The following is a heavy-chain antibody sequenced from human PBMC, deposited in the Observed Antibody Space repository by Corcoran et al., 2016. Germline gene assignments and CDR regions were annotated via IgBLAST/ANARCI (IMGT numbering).Heavy chain of an antibody. V-gene: IGHV3-30*18. D-gene: IGHD2-21*01. CDR1: GFTFSSFG. CDR3: AKDRGYGGNWGMDV. Sequence: QVQLVESGGGVVQPGRSLRFSCAASGFTFSSFGMHWVHQAPGKGLEWVAVISYDGSNKYYADSVKGRFSISRDNFKNILYLQMNSLRTEDTAVYYGAKDRGYGGNWGMDVWGQGTTVTVS. CDR2: ISYDGSNK. J-gene: IGHJ6*02.